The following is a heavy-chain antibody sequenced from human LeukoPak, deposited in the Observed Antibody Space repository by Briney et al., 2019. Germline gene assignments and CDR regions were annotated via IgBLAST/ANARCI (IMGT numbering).Heavy chain of an antibody. CDR2: ISSSSSHT. Sequence: GGSLRLSCVASGFIFSDYYMSWIRQAPGKGLEWVSYISSSSSHTNYADSVKGRFAISRDNAKNSLYLQMSSLRAEDMALYYCARARGDSTSYYIDYWGLGTLVTVSS. V-gene: IGHV3-11*06. CDR3: ARARGDSTSYYIDY. D-gene: IGHD2-21*02. CDR1: GFIFSDYY. J-gene: IGHJ4*02.